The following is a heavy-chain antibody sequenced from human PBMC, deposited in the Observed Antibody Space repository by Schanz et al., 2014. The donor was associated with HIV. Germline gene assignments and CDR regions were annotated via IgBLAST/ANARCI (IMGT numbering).Heavy chain of an antibody. Sequence: VQLLESGGALVQPGGSLRLSCAASGFTFDDYAMHWVRQAPGKGLEWVSGISWNSGSIGYADSVRGRFTISRDNARNTVHLQMSSLRTDDTAVYHCIGDAFGSEDVWGQGTTVTVSS. V-gene: IGHV3-9*01. J-gene: IGHJ6*02. CDR1: GFTFDDYA. CDR3: IGDAFGSEDV. D-gene: IGHD3-3*01. CDR2: ISWNSGSI.